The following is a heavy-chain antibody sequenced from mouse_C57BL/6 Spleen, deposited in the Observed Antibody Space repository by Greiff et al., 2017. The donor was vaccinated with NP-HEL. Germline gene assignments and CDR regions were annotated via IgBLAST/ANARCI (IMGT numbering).Heavy chain of an antibody. J-gene: IGHJ2*01. CDR1: GYTFTDYN. CDR3: ARRDSSGYEDFDY. V-gene: IGHV1-18*01. CDR2: INPNNGGT. D-gene: IGHD3-2*02. Sequence: VQLQQSGPELVKPGASVKIPCKASGYTFTDYNMDWVKQSHGKSLEWIGDINPNNGGTIYNQKFKGKATLTVDKSSSTAYMELRSLTSEDTAVYYCARRDSSGYEDFDYWGQGTTLTVSS.